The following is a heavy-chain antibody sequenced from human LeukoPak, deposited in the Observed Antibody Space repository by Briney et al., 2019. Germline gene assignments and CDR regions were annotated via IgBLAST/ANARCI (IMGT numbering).Heavy chain of an antibody. CDR1: GGSFSGYY. CDR2: INHSGST. Sequence: PSETLSLTCAVYGGSFSGYYWSWIRQPPGKGLEWIGEINHSGSTNYNPSLKSRVTISVDPSKNQFSLKLSSVTAADTAVYYCARPGGAYYGIDVWGQGTTVTVSS. D-gene: IGHD3-10*01. J-gene: IGHJ6*02. V-gene: IGHV4-34*01. CDR3: ARPGGAYYGIDV.